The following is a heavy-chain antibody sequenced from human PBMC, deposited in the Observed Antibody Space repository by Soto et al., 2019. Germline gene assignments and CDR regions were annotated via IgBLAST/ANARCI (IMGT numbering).Heavy chain of an antibody. V-gene: IGHV1-69*02. J-gene: IGHJ4*02. CDR3: ARGRDSSGYYWFD. CDR2: IIPVLGVE. CDR1: GGSFSSYI. Sequence: GASVKVSXKASGGSFSSYIVSWVRQAPGQGLEWMGRIIPVLGVEYYAQKFQGRVTITADESTSTAYMELSSLRSEDTAVYYCARGRDSSGYYWFDWGQGTLVTVSS. D-gene: IGHD3-22*01.